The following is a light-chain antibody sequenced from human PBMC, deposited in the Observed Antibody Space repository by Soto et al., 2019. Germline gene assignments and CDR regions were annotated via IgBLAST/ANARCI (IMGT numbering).Light chain of an antibody. CDR1: QSVLYSSDNKNY. V-gene: IGKV4-1*01. CDR2: WAA. Sequence: DIVMTQSPDSLAVSLGEMAAINCKSSQSVLYSSDNKNYLAWYQQKPRQAPKLLIYWAATRESGVPDRFSGSGSGTDFPLTISSLQAEDVAVYYCQQYYRTPATFGQGTKVEIK. J-gene: IGKJ1*01. CDR3: QQYYRTPAT.